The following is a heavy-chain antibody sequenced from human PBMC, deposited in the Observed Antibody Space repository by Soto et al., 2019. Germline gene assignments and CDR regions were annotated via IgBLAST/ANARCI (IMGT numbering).Heavy chain of an antibody. CDR2: IGYSGSNI. Sequence: DVQLLESGGGLVQPGGSLRLSCAGSGFTFKSFAMTWVRQAPGKGLEWISDIGYSGSNIYYADTVKGRFSISRDTSKDTLFLQMNSLRVDDTAVYYCVKRTAAAISWFDSWGQGTLVTVSS. V-gene: IGHV3-23*01. CDR1: GFTFKSFA. CDR3: VKRTAAAISWFDS. D-gene: IGHD6-13*01. J-gene: IGHJ5*01.